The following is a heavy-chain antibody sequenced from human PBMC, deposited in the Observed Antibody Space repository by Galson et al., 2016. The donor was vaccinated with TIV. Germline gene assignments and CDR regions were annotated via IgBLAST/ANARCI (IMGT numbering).Heavy chain of an antibody. CDR3: ARAATVVGDWYFDL. Sequence: SVKVSCKASGYTFTSYHVHWVRQAPGQGLEWMGSINPNSGGTNYAQSFQGRVTITRDTSISTASMEQRRLRVDDTATYYCARAATVVGDWYFDLWGRGTLVPVSS. D-gene: IGHD4-23*01. J-gene: IGHJ2*01. V-gene: IGHV1-2*02. CDR1: GYTFTSYH. CDR2: INPNSGGT.